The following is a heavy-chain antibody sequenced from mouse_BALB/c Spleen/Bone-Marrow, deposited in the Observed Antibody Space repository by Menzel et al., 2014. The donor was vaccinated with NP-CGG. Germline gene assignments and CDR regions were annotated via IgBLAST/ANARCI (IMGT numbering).Heavy chain of an antibody. D-gene: IGHD2-4*01. J-gene: IGHJ3*01. Sequence: EVKVVESGGGLVKSGGSLKLSCAASGFSFSNYGMSWVRQTPEKRLEWVATISGDGRYTFYSDSVKGRFTISRDNAKNNLYLQLGSLRSEDTALYYCARHAYYDQTEVSFVYWGQGTLVTVSA. CDR3: ARHAYYDQTEVSFVY. CDR2: ISGDGRYT. CDR1: GFSFSNYG. V-gene: IGHV5-9-2*01.